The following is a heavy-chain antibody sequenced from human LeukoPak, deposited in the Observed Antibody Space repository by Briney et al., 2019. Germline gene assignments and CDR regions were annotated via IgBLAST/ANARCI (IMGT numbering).Heavy chain of an antibody. D-gene: IGHD3-10*01. CDR2: IYYSGST. Sequence: PSETLSLTCTVSGGSISSYYWSWIRQPPGKGLEWIGYIYYSGSTNYNPSLKSRVSISVDTSKNQFSLNLTSMTAADTAVYYCARNYGSGGYYSYYGLDVWGQGTTVTVSS. V-gene: IGHV4-59*12. CDR1: GGSISSYY. CDR3: ARNYGSGGYYSYYGLDV. J-gene: IGHJ6*02.